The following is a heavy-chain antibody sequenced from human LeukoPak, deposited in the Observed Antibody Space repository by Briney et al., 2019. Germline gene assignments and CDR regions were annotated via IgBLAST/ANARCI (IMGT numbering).Heavy chain of an antibody. CDR3: ARAGIAAARRDYYYYYGMDV. Sequence: PSETLSLTCAVYGGSFSGYYWSWIRQPPGKGLEWIGEINHCGSTNYNPSLKSRVTISVDTSKNQFSLKLSSVTAADTAVYYCARAGIAAARRDYYYYYGMDVWGQGTTVTVSS. CDR2: INHCGST. V-gene: IGHV4-34*01. CDR1: GGSFSGYY. D-gene: IGHD6-13*01. J-gene: IGHJ6*02.